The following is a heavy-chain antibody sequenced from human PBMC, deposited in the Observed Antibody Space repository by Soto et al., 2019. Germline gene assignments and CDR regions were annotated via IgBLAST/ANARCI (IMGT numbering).Heavy chain of an antibody. CDR2: IYPGDSDT. CDR1: GYTFTDYW. D-gene: IGHD5-18*01. V-gene: IGHV5-51*01. J-gene: IGHJ6*02. Sequence: GESLKISCKGSGYTFTDYWIGWVRQLPGKGLEWMGIIYPGDSDTRYSPSFQGHVTITVDKSTSTAYLQWNTLKASDTAMYYCAKDAGIQLWAYGMDVWGQGTTVTVSS. CDR3: AKDAGIQLWAYGMDV.